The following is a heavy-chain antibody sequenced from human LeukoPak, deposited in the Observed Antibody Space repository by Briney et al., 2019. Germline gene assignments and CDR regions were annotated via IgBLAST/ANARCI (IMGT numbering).Heavy chain of an antibody. CDR1: GFTFSSYA. V-gene: IGHV3-30-3*01. D-gene: IGHD6-6*01. J-gene: IGHJ4*02. Sequence: GRSLRLSCAASGFTFSSYAMHWVRQAPGKGLEWVAVISYDGSNKYYADSVKGRFTISRDNSKNTLYLQMNSLRAEDTAVYYCARALEYSSSSGEDYWGQGTLVTVSS. CDR2: ISYDGSNK. CDR3: ARALEYSSSSGEDY.